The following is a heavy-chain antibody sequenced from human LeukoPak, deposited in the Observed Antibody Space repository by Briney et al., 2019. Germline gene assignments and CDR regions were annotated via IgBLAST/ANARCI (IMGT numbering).Heavy chain of an antibody. V-gene: IGHV1-69*05. CDR3: ARDGVAADAFDI. D-gene: IGHD6-13*01. J-gene: IGHJ3*02. CDR1: GGTFSSYA. CDR2: IIPIFGTA. Sequence: ASVKVSCKASGGTFSSYAISWVRPAPGQGLEWMGGIIPIFGTANYAQKFQGRVTITTDESTSTAYMELSSLRSEDTAVYYCARDGVAADAFDIWGQGTMVTVSS.